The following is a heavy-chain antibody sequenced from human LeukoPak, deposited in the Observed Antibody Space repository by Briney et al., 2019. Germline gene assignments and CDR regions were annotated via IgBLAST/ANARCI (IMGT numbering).Heavy chain of an antibody. CDR1: GGSISSYY. CDR2: IYYGGST. D-gene: IGHD3-3*01. CDR3: ARDGALEWLPLDY. J-gene: IGHJ4*02. Sequence: SETLSLTCTVSGGSISSYYWSWIRQPPGKGLEWIGYIYYGGSTNYNPSLKSRVTISVDTSKNQFSLKLSSVTAADTAVYYCARDGALEWLPLDYWGQGTLVTVSS. V-gene: IGHV4-59*01.